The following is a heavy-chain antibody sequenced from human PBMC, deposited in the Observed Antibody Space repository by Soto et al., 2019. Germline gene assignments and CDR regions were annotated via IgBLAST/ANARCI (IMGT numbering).Heavy chain of an antibody. J-gene: IGHJ4*02. CDR2: ISSRSTTI. V-gene: IGHV3-11*01. D-gene: IGHD5-18*01. CDR3: AREVDRALVGSPHYFDY. CDR1: GFSFSDYY. Sequence: QVQLVESGGGLVKPGGSLRLSCAASGFSFSDYYMTWIRQAPGKGLEWVSYISSRSTTIFYADSVKGRFTISRDNANNSLYLQMNSLRAEDTAVYYCAREVDRALVGSPHYFDYWGQGTLVTVSS.